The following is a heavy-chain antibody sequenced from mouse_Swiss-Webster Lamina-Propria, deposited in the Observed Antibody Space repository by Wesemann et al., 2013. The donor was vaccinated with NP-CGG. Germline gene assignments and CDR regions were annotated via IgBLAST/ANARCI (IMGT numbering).Heavy chain of an antibody. CDR2: INSNGGST. J-gene: IGHJ4*01. V-gene: IGHV5-6-2*01. D-gene: IGHD2-1*01. Sequence: LELVAAINSNGGSTYYPDTVKGRFTISRDNAKNTLYLQMSSLKSEDTALYYCARHGNYYYAMDYWGSRNLSHRLL. CDR3: ARHGNYYYAMDY.